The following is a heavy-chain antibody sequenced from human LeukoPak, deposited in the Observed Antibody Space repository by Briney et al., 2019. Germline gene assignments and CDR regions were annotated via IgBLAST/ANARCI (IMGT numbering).Heavy chain of an antibody. J-gene: IGHJ4*02. CDR3: ARGDSSGYYQFDY. Sequence: PGGSLRLSCAASGFTFSSYDMHWVRQAPGKGLEWVAVISYDGNNKYYADSVKGRFTISRDNSKNTLYLQMNSLRAEDTAVYYCARGDSSGYYQFDYWGQGTLVTVSS. D-gene: IGHD3-22*01. CDR2: ISYDGNNK. CDR1: GFTFSSYD. V-gene: IGHV3-30*03.